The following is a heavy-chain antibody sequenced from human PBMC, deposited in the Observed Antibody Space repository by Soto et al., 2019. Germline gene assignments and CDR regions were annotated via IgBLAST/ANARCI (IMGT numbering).Heavy chain of an antibody. D-gene: IGHD2-21*02. V-gene: IGHV3-23*01. CDR1: GFTFSSYD. Sequence: VGSLRLSCAASGFTFSSYDMTWVRQAPGKGLEWVSGISDSGGSTFYADSVKGRFTISRDNAKNTLFLQMNSLRAEDTAVYYCAKWGDDWAYNYYGLHVWGQGATLTVSS. J-gene: IGHJ6*02. CDR2: ISDSGGST. CDR3: AKWGDDWAYNYYGLHV.